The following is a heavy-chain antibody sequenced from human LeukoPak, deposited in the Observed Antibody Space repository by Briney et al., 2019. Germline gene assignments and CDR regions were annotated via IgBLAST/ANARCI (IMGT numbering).Heavy chain of an antibody. CDR1: GGSFSGYY. D-gene: IGHD3-22*01. V-gene: IGHV4-34*01. J-gene: IGHJ4*02. CDR2: INHSGST. CDR3: ARGPRYDSRGYYSHNFDY. Sequence: PSETLSLTCAVYGGSFSGYYWSWIRQPPGKGLEWIGEINHSGSTNYNPSLKSRVTISVDTSKNQFSLKLSSVTAADTAVYYCARGPRYDSRGYYSHNFDYWGQGTLVTVSS.